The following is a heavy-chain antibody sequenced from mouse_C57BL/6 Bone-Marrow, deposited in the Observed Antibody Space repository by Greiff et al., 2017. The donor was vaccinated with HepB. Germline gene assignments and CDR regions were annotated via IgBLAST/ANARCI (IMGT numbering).Heavy chain of an antibody. CDR1: GYAFSSSW. J-gene: IGHJ2*01. Sequence: VKVVESGPELVKPGASVKISCKASGYAFSSSWMNWVKQRPGKGLEWIGRIYPGDGDTNYNGKFKGKATLTADKSSSTAYMQLSSLTSEDSAVYFCARKTSDYWGQGTTLTVSS. CDR2: IYPGDGDT. V-gene: IGHV1-82*01. CDR3: ARKTSDY.